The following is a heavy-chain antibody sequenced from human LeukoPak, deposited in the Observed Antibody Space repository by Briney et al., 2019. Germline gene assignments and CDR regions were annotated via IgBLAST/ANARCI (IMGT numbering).Heavy chain of an antibody. D-gene: IGHD5-12*01. CDR2: IKQDGSEK. CDR1: GFTFSSYW. Sequence: GGSLRLSCAASGFTFSSYWMSWVRQAPGKGLEWVANIKQDGSEKYYVDSVKGRFTISRDNAKNSLYLQMNSLRDEDTAVYYCARDEGYSGYVDAFDIWGQGTMVTVSS. V-gene: IGHV3-7*01. CDR3: ARDEGYSGYVDAFDI. J-gene: IGHJ3*02.